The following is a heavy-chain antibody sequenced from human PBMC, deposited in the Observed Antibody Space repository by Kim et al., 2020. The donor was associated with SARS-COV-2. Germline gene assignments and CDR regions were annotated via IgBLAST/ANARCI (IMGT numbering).Heavy chain of an antibody. V-gene: IGHV4-34*01. J-gene: IGHJ6*02. CDR2: INHSGST. Sequence: SETLSLTCAVYGGSFSGYYWSWIRQPPGKGLEWIGEINHSGSTNYNPSLKSRVTISVDTSKNQFSLKLSSVTAADTAVYYCARIRLLVRGVIPLNNYYYGMDVWGQGTTVTVSS. CDR3: ARIRLLVRGVIPLNNYYYGMDV. CDR1: GGSFSGYY. D-gene: IGHD3-10*01.